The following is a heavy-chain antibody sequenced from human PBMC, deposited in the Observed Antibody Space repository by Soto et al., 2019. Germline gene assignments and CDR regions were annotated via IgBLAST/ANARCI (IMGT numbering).Heavy chain of an antibody. CDR3: AKDLAGKGDFYYYYGVDV. D-gene: IGHD6-19*01. CDR1: GFTFDNFA. CDR2: ISWNSGSI. V-gene: IGHV3-9*01. J-gene: IGHJ6*02. Sequence: GGSLRLSCAASGFTFDNFAMHWVRQAPGKGLEWVSGISWNSGSIGYADSVKARFTISRDNAKNSLYLQMNSLRAEDTALYYCAKDLAGKGDFYYYYGVDVWGQGTPVTVSS.